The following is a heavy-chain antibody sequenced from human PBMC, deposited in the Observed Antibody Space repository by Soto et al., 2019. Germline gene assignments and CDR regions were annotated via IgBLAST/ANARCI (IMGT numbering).Heavy chain of an antibody. CDR1: GGSISHYH. Sequence: QLQLQESGPGLVKPSETLSLTCTVSGGSISHYHWNWIRQAPGQGMEWIGCIFYNGSNHYNPSLTSRSTISVDMSKHRPSLTLTSVTAADTAGYYCTRSFYPWGQGTLVTVSS. V-gene: IGHV4-59*01. CDR3: TRSFYP. CDR2: IFYNGSN. J-gene: IGHJ5*02.